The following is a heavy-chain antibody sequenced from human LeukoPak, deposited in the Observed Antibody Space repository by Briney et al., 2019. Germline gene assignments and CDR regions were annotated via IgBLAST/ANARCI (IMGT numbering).Heavy chain of an antibody. Sequence: PGGSLRLSRAASGFTFSSYGMHWVRQAPGKGLEWVAVIWYDGSNKYYANSVKGRFTISRDNSKNTLYLQMNSLRAEDTAVYYCARSYDYWGQGTLVTVSS. J-gene: IGHJ4*02. CDR3: ARSYDY. CDR1: GFTFSSYG. CDR2: IWYDGSNK. V-gene: IGHV3-33*01.